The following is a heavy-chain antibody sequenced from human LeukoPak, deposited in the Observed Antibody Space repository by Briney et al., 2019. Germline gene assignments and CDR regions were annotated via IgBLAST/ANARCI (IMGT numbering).Heavy chain of an antibody. CDR3: ARNYPDGGGGRYFDWLLVF. CDR1: GFTFSSNG. V-gene: IGHV3-48*04. D-gene: IGHD3-9*01. J-gene: IGHJ4*02. CDR2: ISATGGTI. Sequence: PGGSLRLSCAASGFTFSSNGMNWVRQAPGKGLEWVSYISATGGTIYYADSVKGRFTISRDNAKNSLYLQMNSLRVGDTALYYCARNYPDGGGGRYFDWLLVFWGQGTLVTVSS.